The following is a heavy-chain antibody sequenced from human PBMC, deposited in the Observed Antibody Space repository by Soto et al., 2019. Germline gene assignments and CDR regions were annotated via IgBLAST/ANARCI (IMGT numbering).Heavy chain of an antibody. CDR2: ISYDGSNK. CDR1: GFTFSSYA. CDR3: ARDSTYDYVLYGMDV. D-gene: IGHD3-16*01. V-gene: IGHV3-30-3*01. J-gene: IGHJ6*02. Sequence: GGSLRLSCAASGFTFSSYAMHWVRQAPGKRLEWVAVISYDGSNKYYADSVKGRFTISRDNSKNTLYLQMNSLRAEDTAVYYCARDSTYDYVLYGMDVWGQGTTVTVSS.